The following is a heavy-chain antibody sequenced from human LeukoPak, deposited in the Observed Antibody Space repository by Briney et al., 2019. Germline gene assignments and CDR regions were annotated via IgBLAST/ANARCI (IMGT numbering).Heavy chain of an antibody. CDR2: INPSGGST. J-gene: IGHJ4*02. CDR3: ARDGPTAAPFDY. V-gene: IGHV1-46*01. CDR1: GYRFTSYD. D-gene: IGHD2-2*01. Sequence: EASVKVSCKASGYRFTSYDMHWVGQAPGQGLEWMGIINPSGGSTSYAQRFQGRVAMTRDTSTTTVYMEVNSLTSEDTAVYFCARDGPTAAPFDYWGQGTLVTVSS.